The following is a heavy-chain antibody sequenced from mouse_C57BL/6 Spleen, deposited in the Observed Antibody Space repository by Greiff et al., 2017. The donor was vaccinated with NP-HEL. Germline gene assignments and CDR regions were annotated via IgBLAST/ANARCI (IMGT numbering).Heavy chain of an antibody. V-gene: IGHV5-4*01. CDR3: ARDRDYDEKNYFDY. CDR1: GFTFSSYA. CDR2: ISDGGSYT. J-gene: IGHJ2*01. Sequence: DVHLVESGGGLVKPGGSLKLSCAASGFTFSSYAMSWVRQTPEKRLEWVATISDGGSYTYYPDNVKGRFTISRDNAKNNLYLQMSHLKSEDTAMYYCARDRDYDEKNYFDYWGQGTTLTVSS. D-gene: IGHD2-4*01.